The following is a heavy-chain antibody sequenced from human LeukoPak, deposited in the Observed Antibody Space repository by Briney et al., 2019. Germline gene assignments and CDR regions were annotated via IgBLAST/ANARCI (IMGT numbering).Heavy chain of an antibody. CDR1: GGSISSYY. J-gene: IGHJ4*02. V-gene: IGHV4-4*07. Sequence: ASETLSLTCTVSGGSISSYYWSWIRQPAGKGLEWIGRIYTSGSTNYNPSLKSRVTMSVDTSKNQFSLKLSSVTAADTAVYYCARDNPAAAGTPFDYWGQGTLVTVSS. CDR3: ARDNPAAAGTPFDY. CDR2: IYTSGST. D-gene: IGHD6-13*01.